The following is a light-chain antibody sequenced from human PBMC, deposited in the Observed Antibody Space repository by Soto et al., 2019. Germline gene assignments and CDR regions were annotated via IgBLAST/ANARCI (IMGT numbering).Light chain of an antibody. V-gene: IGKV3-11*01. CDR3: QQRSNWPRT. J-gene: IGKJ4*01. Sequence: EIVLTQSPATLSLSPGERATLSCRASQSVSSYLAWYQQKPGQAPRLLIYDASNRATGIPARFSGSGSGTDFPLTISSLEPEAFAVYYCQQRSNWPRTFGGGTKVELK. CDR2: DAS. CDR1: QSVSSY.